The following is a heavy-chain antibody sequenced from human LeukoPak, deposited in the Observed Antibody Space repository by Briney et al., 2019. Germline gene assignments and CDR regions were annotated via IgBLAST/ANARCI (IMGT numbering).Heavy chain of an antibody. Sequence: ASVKVSCKASGYTFTSYDINWVRQATGQGLEWMGWMNPNSGNTGYAQKFQGGVTMTRNTSISTAYMELSSLRSEDTAVYYCARGMWQGQLVDYWGQGTLVTVSS. CDR2: MNPNSGNT. J-gene: IGHJ4*02. D-gene: IGHD6-6*01. CDR1: GYTFTSYD. V-gene: IGHV1-8*01. CDR3: ARGMWQGQLVDY.